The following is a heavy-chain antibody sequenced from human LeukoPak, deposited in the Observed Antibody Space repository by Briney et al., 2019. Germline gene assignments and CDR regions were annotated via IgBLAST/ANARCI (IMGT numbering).Heavy chain of an antibody. CDR2: IGGRDGST. Sequence: GGSLRLSCAASGFAFSSYGMSWVRQAPGKGLEWVSAIGGRDGSTYYADSVKGRFTISRDNSKNTLYVQMNSLRAEDTAVYYCAKGHYYGSGSLDYWGQGTLVTVSS. CDR3: AKGHYYGSGSLDY. J-gene: IGHJ4*02. V-gene: IGHV3-23*01. CDR1: GFAFSSYG. D-gene: IGHD3-10*01.